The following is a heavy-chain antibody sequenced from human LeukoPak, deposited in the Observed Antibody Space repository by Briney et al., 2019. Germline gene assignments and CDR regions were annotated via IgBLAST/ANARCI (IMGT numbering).Heavy chain of an antibody. CDR2: IKQDGSEK. J-gene: IGHJ4*02. Sequence: QTGGSLRLSCAASGFTFNSYWMSWVRLAPGKGLEWVANIKQDGSEKYYVDSVKGRFTISRDNAKNSLYLQMNSLRAEDTAVYYCAREPHRATTTFDYWGQGTLVTVSS. CDR3: AREPHRATTTFDY. CDR1: GFTFNSYW. V-gene: IGHV3-7*01. D-gene: IGHD5-24*01.